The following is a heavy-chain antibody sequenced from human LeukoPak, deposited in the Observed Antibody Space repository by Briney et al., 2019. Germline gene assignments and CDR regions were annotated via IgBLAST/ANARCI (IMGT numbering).Heavy chain of an antibody. CDR2: INSDGSST. Sequence: GESLRLSCAASGFTFSSYWMHWVRQAPGKGLVWVSHINSDGSSTSYADSVKGRFTISRDNAKNTLYLQMNSLRAEDTAVYYCARVQGHPPNGLDVWGQGTMVTVSS. V-gene: IGHV3-74*01. CDR3: ARVQGHPPNGLDV. CDR1: GFTFSSYW. D-gene: IGHD2-8*01. J-gene: IGHJ3*01.